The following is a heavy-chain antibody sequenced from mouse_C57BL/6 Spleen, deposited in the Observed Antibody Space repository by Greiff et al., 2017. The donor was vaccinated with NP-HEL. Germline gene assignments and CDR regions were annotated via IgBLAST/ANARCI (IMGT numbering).Heavy chain of an antibody. CDR2: IWTGGGT. CDR1: GFSLTSYA. Sequence: QVQLQQSGPGLVAPSQSLSITCTVSGFSLTSYAISWVRQPPGKGLEWLGVIWTGGGTNYNSALKSRLSISKDNSKSQVFLKMNSLQTDDTARYYCARIPFLYYSNWYFDVWGTGTTVTVSS. V-gene: IGHV2-9-1*01. J-gene: IGHJ1*03. CDR3: ARIPFLYYSNWYFDV. D-gene: IGHD2-5*01.